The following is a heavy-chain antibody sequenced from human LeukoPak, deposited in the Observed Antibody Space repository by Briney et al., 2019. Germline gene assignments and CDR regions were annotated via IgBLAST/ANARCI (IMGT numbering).Heavy chain of an antibody. V-gene: IGHV6-1*01. CDR2: KYYRSKWYN. Sequence: SQTLSLTCAISGDSVSSNSAAWNWIRQSPSRGLEWLGRKYYRSKWYNDYAVSVKSRITINPDTSKNQFSLQLNSVTPEDTAVYYCARTAAGPRGRDYYFDYWGQGTLVTVSS. D-gene: IGHD6-13*01. CDR1: GDSVSSNSAA. J-gene: IGHJ4*02. CDR3: ARTAAGPRGRDYYFDY.